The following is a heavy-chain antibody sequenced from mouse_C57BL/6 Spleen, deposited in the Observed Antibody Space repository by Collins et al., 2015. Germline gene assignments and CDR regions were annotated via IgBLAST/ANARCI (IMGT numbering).Heavy chain of an antibody. V-gene: IGHV5-17*01. D-gene: IGHD2-1*01. Sequence: EVQLVESGGGLVKPGGSLKLSCAASGFTFSDYGMHWVRQAPEKGLEWVAYISSGSSTIYYADTVKGRFTISKDNAKNTLFLQMTSLRSEDTAMYYCARPALYYGNSGWYFDVWGTGTTVTVSS. CDR2: ISSGSSTI. CDR1: GFTFSDYG. CDR3: ARPALYYGNSGWYFDV. J-gene: IGHJ1*03.